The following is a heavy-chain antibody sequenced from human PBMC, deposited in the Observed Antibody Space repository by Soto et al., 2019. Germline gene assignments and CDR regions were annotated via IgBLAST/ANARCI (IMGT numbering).Heavy chain of an antibody. D-gene: IGHD1-26*01. CDR2: IKSKTDGGTT. Sequence: GGSLRLSCAASGFTFSNAWMNWVRQAPGKGLEWVGRIKSKTDGGTTDYAAPVKGRFTISRDDSKNTLYLQMNSLKTEDTAVYYCTTERPSIVGAPHFDYWGQGILVTVSS. J-gene: IGHJ4*02. CDR1: GFTFSNAW. V-gene: IGHV3-15*07. CDR3: TTERPSIVGAPHFDY.